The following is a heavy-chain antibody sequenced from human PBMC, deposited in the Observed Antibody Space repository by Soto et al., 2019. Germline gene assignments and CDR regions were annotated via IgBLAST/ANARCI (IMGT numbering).Heavy chain of an antibody. V-gene: IGHV5-51*01. CDR1: GYSFTSYW. Sequence: SGESLKISCNGSGYSFTSYWIGWVRQMPGKGLEWMGIIYPGDSDTRYSPSFQGQVTISADKSISTAYLQWSSLKASDTAMYYCATQSGYSYGYQIYYYYGMDVWGQGTTVTVSS. J-gene: IGHJ6*02. CDR2: IYPGDSDT. CDR3: ATQSGYSYGYQIYYYYGMDV. D-gene: IGHD5-18*01.